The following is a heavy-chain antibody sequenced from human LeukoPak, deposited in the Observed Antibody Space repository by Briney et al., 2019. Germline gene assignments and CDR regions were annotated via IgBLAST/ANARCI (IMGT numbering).Heavy chain of an antibody. Sequence: GGSLRLSCAASGFTVSNNYMTWVRQAPGKGLEWVAVISYDGSNKYYADSVKGRFTISRDNSKNTLYLQMNSLRAEDTAVYYCASREMTTVTPGAFDIWGQGTMVTVSS. J-gene: IGHJ3*02. CDR3: ASREMTTVTPGAFDI. D-gene: IGHD4-17*01. V-gene: IGHV3-30*03. CDR1: GFTVSNNY. CDR2: ISYDGSNK.